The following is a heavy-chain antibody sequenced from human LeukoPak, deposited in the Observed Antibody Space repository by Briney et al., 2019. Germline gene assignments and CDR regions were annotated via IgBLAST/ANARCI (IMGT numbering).Heavy chain of an antibody. Sequence: GGSLRLSCAASGFSFSRYAMHWVRQAPGKGLEWVAVISYDGSNKYYADSVRGRFTISRDNSKNTLFLQMNSLRPADTAVYYCARTDQTYGSGSYSVDYWGQGALVTVS. CDR3: ARTDQTYGSGSYSVDY. CDR2: ISYDGSNK. D-gene: IGHD3-10*01. CDR1: GFSFSRYA. J-gene: IGHJ4*02. V-gene: IGHV3-30*04.